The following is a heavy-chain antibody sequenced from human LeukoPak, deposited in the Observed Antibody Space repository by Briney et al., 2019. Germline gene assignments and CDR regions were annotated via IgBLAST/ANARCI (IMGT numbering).Heavy chain of an antibody. CDR3: ARVVGCGGDCYSGISDY. Sequence: ASVKVSCKASGYTFTSYAMNWVRQAPGQGLEWMGWINTNIGNPTYAQGFTGRFVFSLDTSVSTAYLQITSLKAEDTAVYYCARVVGCGGDCYSGISDYWGQGTLVTVSS. J-gene: IGHJ4*02. V-gene: IGHV7-4-1*02. CDR1: GYTFTSYA. CDR2: INTNIGNP. D-gene: IGHD2-21*02.